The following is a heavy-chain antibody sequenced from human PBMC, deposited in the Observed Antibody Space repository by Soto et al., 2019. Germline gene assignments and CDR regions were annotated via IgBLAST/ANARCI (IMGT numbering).Heavy chain of an antibody. V-gene: IGHV3-9*01. CDR3: AKGSITGTTYYFDY. CDR1: GFTFDDYA. J-gene: IGHJ4*02. CDR2: ISWNSGSI. Sequence: ESGGGLVQPGRSLRLSCAASGFTFDDYAMHWVRQAPGKGLEWVSGISWNSGSIGYADSVKGRFTISRDNAKNSLYLQMNSLRAEDTALYYCAKGSITGTTYYFDYWGQGTLVTVSS. D-gene: IGHD1-20*01.